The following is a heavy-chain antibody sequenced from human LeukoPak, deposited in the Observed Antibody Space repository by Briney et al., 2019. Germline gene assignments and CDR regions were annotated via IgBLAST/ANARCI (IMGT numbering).Heavy chain of an antibody. CDR3: ALYSSSWYGYFQH. D-gene: IGHD6-13*01. V-gene: IGHV3-7*01. CDR1: GFPFSSYW. J-gene: IGHJ1*01. Sequence: PGGSLRLSCAASGFPFSSYWMSWVRQAPGKGLEWVANIKQDGSEKYYVDSVKGRFTISRDNAKNSLYLQINSLRAEDTAVYYCALYSSSWYGYFQHWGQGTLVTVSS. CDR2: IKQDGSEK.